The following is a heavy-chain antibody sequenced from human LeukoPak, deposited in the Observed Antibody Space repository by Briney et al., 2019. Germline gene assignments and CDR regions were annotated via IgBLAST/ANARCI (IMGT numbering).Heavy chain of an antibody. CDR3: ARDRRGYSRGGGSYHFDY. J-gene: IGHJ4*02. Sequence: ASVKVSCKASGYTFTGYYMHWVRQAPGQGLEWMGWINPNSGGTNYAQKFQGRVTMTRDTSISTAYMELSRLRSDDTAVYYCARDRRGYSRGGGSYHFDYWGQGTLVTVSS. V-gene: IGHV1-2*02. CDR1: GYTFTGYY. CDR2: INPNSGGT. D-gene: IGHD6-19*01.